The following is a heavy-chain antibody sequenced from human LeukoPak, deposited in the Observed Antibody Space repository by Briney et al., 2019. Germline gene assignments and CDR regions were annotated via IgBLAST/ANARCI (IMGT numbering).Heavy chain of an antibody. CDR3: GRATTGDSSGYLSHYYFYFMDV. CDR2: IIPISGTP. CDR1: GGVFSSTA. D-gene: IGHD3-22*01. V-gene: IGHV1-69*05. J-gene: IGHJ6*03. Sequence: SVKVSCKASGGVFSSTAICWVRQAPGQGLEWMGGIIPISGTPNYAQKFQGRVTIITDESTSTVYMELSSLRSEDTAVYYCGRATTGDSSGYLSHYYFYFMDVWGKGTPVTVSS.